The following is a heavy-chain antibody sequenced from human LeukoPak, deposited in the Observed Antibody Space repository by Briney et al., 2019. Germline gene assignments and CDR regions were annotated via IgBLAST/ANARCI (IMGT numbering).Heavy chain of an antibody. Sequence: GGSLRLSCAASGFTFSNYWLTWVRQAPGQGLERVANIKQDGSENHYVDSVKGRFTISRDNAKNSLYLQMNSLRAEDTAVYYCARDRQIAYWGQGTLVTVSS. V-gene: IGHV3-7*01. CDR2: IKQDGSEN. CDR1: GFTFSNYW. J-gene: IGHJ4*02. CDR3: ARDRQIAY.